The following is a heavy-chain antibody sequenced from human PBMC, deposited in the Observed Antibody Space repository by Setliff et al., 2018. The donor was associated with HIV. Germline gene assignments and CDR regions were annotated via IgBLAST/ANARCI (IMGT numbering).Heavy chain of an antibody. V-gene: IGHV4-39*01. CDR1: GGSTSTSGYY. CDR2: IYSSGST. J-gene: IGHJ3*02. CDR3: ATSAESGFGIHWGVFNI. Sequence: SETLSLTCTISGGSTSTSGYYWGWIRQPPGKGREWIGSIYSSGSTYYNPSLKSRVTISVDTSKNQFSLKLKSVTAADTAVYYCATSAESGFGIHWGVFNIWGQGTRVTVSS. D-gene: IGHD3-10*01.